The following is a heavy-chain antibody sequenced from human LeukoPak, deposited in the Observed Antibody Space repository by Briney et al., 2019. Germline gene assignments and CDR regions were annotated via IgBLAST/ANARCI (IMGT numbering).Heavy chain of an antibody. CDR2: IAYEGSEK. CDR3: AREGDRHCTFDF. Sequence: PGGSLRLSCAASGSIFSGHLLHWVRQAPGKGLEWVAVIAYEGSEKYHADSVKGRLAISRDNSDHTVYLQMNSLRPEDTAVYYCAREGDRHCTFDFWGRGTLVTVSS. J-gene: IGHJ4*02. D-gene: IGHD2-8*01. CDR1: GSIFSGHL. V-gene: IGHV3-30*01.